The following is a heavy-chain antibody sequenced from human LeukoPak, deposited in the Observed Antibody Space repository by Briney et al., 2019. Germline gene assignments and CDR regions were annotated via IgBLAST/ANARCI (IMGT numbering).Heavy chain of an antibody. D-gene: IGHD6-6*01. Sequence: GASVKVSCKASGYTFTGYYMHWVRQAPGQGLEWMGWINPNSGGTNYAQKFQGRVTMTRDTSISTAYMELSRLRSDDTAVYYCARADEDPHSSSSFTVDSGQGTLVTVSA. J-gene: IGHJ4*02. V-gene: IGHV1-2*02. CDR2: INPNSGGT. CDR3: ARADEDPHSSSSFTVD. CDR1: GYTFTGYY.